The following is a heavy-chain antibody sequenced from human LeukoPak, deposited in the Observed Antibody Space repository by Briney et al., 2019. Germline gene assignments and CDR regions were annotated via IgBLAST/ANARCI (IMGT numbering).Heavy chain of an antibody. J-gene: IGHJ3*02. CDR1: GGSISSYY. Sequence: SETLSLTCTVSGGSISSYYWSWIRQPPGKGLEWIGYIYYSGSNNYNPSLKSRVTISVDTSKNQFSLKLSSVTAADTAVYYCARVIPIDAFDIWGQGTMVTVYS. D-gene: IGHD2-21*01. CDR3: ARVIPIDAFDI. CDR2: IYYSGSN. V-gene: IGHV4-59*01.